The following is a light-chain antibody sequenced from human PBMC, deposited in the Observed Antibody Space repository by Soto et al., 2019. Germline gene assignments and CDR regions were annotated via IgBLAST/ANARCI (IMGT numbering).Light chain of an antibody. J-gene: IGLJ2*01. CDR2: EVT. CDR1: SSDIGAHNF. CDR3: SSYTTSNTVV. Sequence: QSALTQPASVSGSPGQSITISCTGTSSDIGAHNFVSWYQHHPGKAPKVMIYEVTYRPSGVSFRFSGSKSGNTASLTISGLQAEDEGDYYCSSYTTSNTVVFGGGTKLTVL. V-gene: IGLV2-14*01.